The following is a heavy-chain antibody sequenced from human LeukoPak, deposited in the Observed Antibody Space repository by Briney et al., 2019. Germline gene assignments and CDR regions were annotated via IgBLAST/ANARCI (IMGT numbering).Heavy chain of an antibody. CDR1: GYTFTSYY. J-gene: IGHJ4*02. Sequence: ASVKVSCKASGYTFTSYYMHWVRQAPGQGLEWMGIINPSGGSTSYAQKFQGRVTMTRDTSTSTVYMELSSLRSEDTAVYYCARVPSYYYDSSGYYPYYFDYWGQGTLVTVSS. CDR2: INPSGGST. CDR3: ARVPSYYYDSSGYYPYYFDY. D-gene: IGHD3-22*01. V-gene: IGHV1-46*01.